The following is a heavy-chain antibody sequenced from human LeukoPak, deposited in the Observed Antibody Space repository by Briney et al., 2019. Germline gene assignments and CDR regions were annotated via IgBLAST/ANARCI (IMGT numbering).Heavy chain of an antibody. CDR1: GFTFSSYA. V-gene: IGHV3-23*01. Sequence: GGSLRLSCAASGFTFSSYAMSWVRQAPGKGLEWVSAISGSGGSTYYADSVKGRFTISRDNSKNTLYLQMNSLRVEDTAVYYCANRGYSYGYYYFDYWGQGTLVTVSS. D-gene: IGHD5-18*01. J-gene: IGHJ4*02. CDR3: ANRGYSYGYYYFDY. CDR2: ISGSGGST.